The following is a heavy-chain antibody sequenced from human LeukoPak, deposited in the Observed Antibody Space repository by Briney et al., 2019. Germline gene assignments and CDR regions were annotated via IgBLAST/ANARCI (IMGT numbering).Heavy chain of an antibody. D-gene: IGHD1-14*01. J-gene: IGHJ3*02. CDR2: IYYSGST. Sequence: PSETLSLTCTVSGGSISSYYWSWIRQPPGKGLEWIGYIYYSGSTNYNPSLKSRDTISVDTSKNQFSLKLSSVTAADTAVYYCARDNPPEAFDIWGQGTRVTVSS. CDR3: ARDNPPEAFDI. V-gene: IGHV4-59*01. CDR1: GGSISSYY.